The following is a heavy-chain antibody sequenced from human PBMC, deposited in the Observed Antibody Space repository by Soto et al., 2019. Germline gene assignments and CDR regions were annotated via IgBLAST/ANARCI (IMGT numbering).Heavy chain of an antibody. V-gene: IGHV3-30-3*01. CDR3: AREADILNWFDP. D-gene: IGHD3-9*01. CDR1: GFTFNNYA. J-gene: IGHJ5*02. CDR2: ISNDGSNK. Sequence: GGSLRLSCAASGFTFNNYAMHWVRQAPGKGLEWVAVISNDGSNKYYADSVKGRFTISRDNSKNTLYLQMNSLRAEDTAVYYCAREADILNWFDPWGQGTLVTVSS.